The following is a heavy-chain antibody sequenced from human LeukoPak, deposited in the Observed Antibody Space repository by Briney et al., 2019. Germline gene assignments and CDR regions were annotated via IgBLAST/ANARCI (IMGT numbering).Heavy chain of an antibody. CDR1: GGSVSSSNFY. J-gene: IGHJ4*02. Sequence: SETLSLTCTVSGGSVSSSNFYWAWIRQPPGKGLEWIGSIYYTGNTFYNPSLKSRGTLSIDTSKNQFSLKLTSVTAADTAVYYCASPSLISGEPSYFDFWGQGTLVSVSA. D-gene: IGHD4-17*01. CDR2: IYYTGNT. V-gene: IGHV4-39*07. CDR3: ASPSLISGEPSYFDF.